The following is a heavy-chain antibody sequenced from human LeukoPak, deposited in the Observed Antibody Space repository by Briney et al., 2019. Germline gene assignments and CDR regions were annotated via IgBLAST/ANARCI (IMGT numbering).Heavy chain of an antibody. Sequence: GGSLRLSCEVSGYSFSTYWMTWVREAPGKGLEWVANINQHGSETYYVDSVKGRFIISRDNAKNSLFLQMDSLTGEDTAVYYCSRGGLYRYSGTSGDYWGQGTLVTVSS. CDR1: GYSFSTYW. D-gene: IGHD1-26*01. V-gene: IGHV3-7*01. CDR2: INQHGSET. J-gene: IGHJ4*02. CDR3: SRGGLYRYSGTSGDY.